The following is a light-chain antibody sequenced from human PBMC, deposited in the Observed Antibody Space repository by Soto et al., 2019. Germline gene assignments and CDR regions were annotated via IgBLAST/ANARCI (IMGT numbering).Light chain of an antibody. V-gene: IGKV3-11*01. Sequence: EVMFTLSLSTLSPFPGDRVTLSCRASQYINTRLAWYQHRPGQAPRLLIYQTSIRAAGIPARFSASGSGTDFTLTISDVQPEDFALYYCHQRQSWPRTFGQGSMV. CDR2: QTS. CDR1: QYINTR. CDR3: HQRQSWPRT. J-gene: IGKJ1*01.